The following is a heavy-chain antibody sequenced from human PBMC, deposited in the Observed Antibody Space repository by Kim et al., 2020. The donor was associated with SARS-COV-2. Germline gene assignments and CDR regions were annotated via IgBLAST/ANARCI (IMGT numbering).Heavy chain of an antibody. D-gene: IGHD5-18*01. CDR3: ARDLKNGYSYGYMEYYFDD. CDR1: GFTFSSYG. J-gene: IGHJ4*02. CDR2: ISYDGSNK. V-gene: IGHV3-33*05. Sequence: GGSLRLSCAASGFTFSSYGMHWVRQAPGKGLEWVAVISYDGSNKYYADSVKGRFTISRDNSKNTLYLQMNSLRAEDTAVYYCARDLKNGYSYGYMEYYFDDWGQGTLVTVSS.